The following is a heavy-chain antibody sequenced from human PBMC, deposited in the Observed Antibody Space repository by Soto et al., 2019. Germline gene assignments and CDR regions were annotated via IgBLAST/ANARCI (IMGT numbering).Heavy chain of an antibody. J-gene: IGHJ4*02. CDR1: GFTFSSSA. Sequence: EVQLLESGGGLVQPGGSLRLFCAASGFTFSSSAMTWGRQGPGKGLEWVSAISAVGGATYYADSVKGRFTVSRDNSKNILYLQMNNLRAEDTALYYCAKENFGVVHGIDYWGQGTLVTVSS. D-gene: IGHD3-3*01. CDR2: ISAVGGAT. CDR3: AKENFGVVHGIDY. V-gene: IGHV3-23*01.